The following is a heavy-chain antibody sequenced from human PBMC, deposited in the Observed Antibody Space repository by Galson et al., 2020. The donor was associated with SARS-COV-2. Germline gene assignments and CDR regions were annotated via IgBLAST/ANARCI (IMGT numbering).Heavy chain of an antibody. Sequence: GESLKISCAASGFTFSSYAMHWVRQAPGKGLEWVAVISYDGSNKYYADSVKGRFTISRDNSKNTLYLQMNSLRAEDTAVYYCARTISGSYYGAFDYWGQGTLVTVSS. J-gene: IGHJ4*02. CDR1: GFTFSSYA. CDR3: ARTISGSYYGAFDY. V-gene: IGHV3-30*01. D-gene: IGHD1-26*01. CDR2: ISYDGSNK.